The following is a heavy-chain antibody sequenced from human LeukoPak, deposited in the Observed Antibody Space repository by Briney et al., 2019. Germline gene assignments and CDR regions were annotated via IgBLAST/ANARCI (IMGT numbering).Heavy chain of an antibody. D-gene: IGHD3-16*01. J-gene: IGHJ4*02. Sequence: GGSLRLSCTASGFAFSTYWMHWVRQAPGKGLVWVSRINSDGRTTTYADSVKARFTISRDNAKNTVYLQMNSLRAEDTAAYYCATVGGGGVAYFYWGQGTLVTVSS. CDR3: ATVGGGGVAYFY. V-gene: IGHV3-74*01. CDR1: GFAFSTYW. CDR2: INSDGRTT.